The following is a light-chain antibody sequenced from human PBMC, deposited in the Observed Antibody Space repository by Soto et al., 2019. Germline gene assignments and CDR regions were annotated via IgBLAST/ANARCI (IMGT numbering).Light chain of an antibody. V-gene: IGKV1-5*01. Sequence: IEVTHSPSPPSATFGDRVTIPCRASQTISTWLAWYQQKPGKAPKLLIYDVSTLGSGVPSRFSGSGSGTDFTLTISSLQPDDSATYYCQQYNTFWTFGQGTKV. CDR3: QQYNTFWT. J-gene: IGKJ1*01. CDR2: DVS. CDR1: QTISTW.